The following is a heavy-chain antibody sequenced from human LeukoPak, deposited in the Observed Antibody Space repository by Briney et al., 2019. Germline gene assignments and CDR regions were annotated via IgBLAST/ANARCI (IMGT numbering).Heavy chain of an antibody. V-gene: IGHV3-30-3*01. CDR3: AREVVGATVEYGMDV. CDR1: GFTFSSYA. CDR2: ISYDGSNK. J-gene: IGHJ6*02. Sequence: GRSLRLFCAASGFTFSSYAMHWVRQAPGKGLEWVAVISYDGSNKYYADSVKGRFTISRDNSKNTLYLQMNSLRAEDTAVYYCAREVVGATVEYGMDVWGQGTTVTVSS. D-gene: IGHD1-26*01.